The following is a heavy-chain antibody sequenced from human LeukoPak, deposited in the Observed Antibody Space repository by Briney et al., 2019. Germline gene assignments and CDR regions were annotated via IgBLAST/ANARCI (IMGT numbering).Heavy chain of an antibody. CDR2: ISSSSSYM. D-gene: IGHD6-19*01. Sequence: GGSLRLSCAASGFTFSSYTMNWVRQAPGKGLEWVSSISSSSSYMYYADSVKGRFTISRDNAKNSLYLQMISLRAEDTAVYYCAREEEGSGSGWYADWGQGTLVTVSS. V-gene: IGHV3-21*01. J-gene: IGHJ4*02. CDR3: AREEEGSGSGWYAD. CDR1: GFTFSSYT.